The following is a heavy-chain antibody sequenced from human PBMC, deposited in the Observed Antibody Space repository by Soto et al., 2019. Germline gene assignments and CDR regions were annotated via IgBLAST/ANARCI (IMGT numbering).Heavy chain of an antibody. CDR3: AREVVGAAQNRGVWFDP. Sequence: GASVKVSCKASGGTFSSYAISWVRRAPGQGLEWMGGIIPIFGTANYAQKFQGRVTITADESTSTAYMELSSLRSEDTAVYYCAREVVGAAQNRGVWFDPWGQGTLVTVSS. J-gene: IGHJ5*02. V-gene: IGHV1-69*13. CDR2: IIPIFGTA. CDR1: GGTFSSYA. D-gene: IGHD6-6*01.